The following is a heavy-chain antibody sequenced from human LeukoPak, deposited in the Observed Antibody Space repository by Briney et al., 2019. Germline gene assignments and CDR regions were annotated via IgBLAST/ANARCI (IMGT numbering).Heavy chain of an antibody. Sequence: SETLSLTCAVYGGSFSGYYWSWIRQPPGKGLEWIGEINHSGSTNYNPSLKSRVTISVDTSKNQFSLKLSSVTAADTAVYYCARARSIAARFWGDWGQGTLVTVSS. CDR3: ARARSIAARFWGD. J-gene: IGHJ4*02. V-gene: IGHV4-34*01. CDR2: INHSGST. D-gene: IGHD6-6*01. CDR1: GGSFSGYY.